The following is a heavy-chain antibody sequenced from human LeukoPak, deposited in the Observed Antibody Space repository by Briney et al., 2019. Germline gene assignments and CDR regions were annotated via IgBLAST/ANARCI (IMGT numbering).Heavy chain of an antibody. D-gene: IGHD6-6*01. Sequence: GGSLRLSCAASGFTFSSYSMNWVRQAPGKGLEWVSSISSSSSYIYYTDSVKGRYTISRDIAKNSLYLQMNSLRAEDTAVYYCARDSSSSLTYWGQGTLVTVSS. CDR3: ARDSSSSLTY. CDR2: ISSSSSYI. V-gene: IGHV3-21*01. J-gene: IGHJ4*02. CDR1: GFTFSSYS.